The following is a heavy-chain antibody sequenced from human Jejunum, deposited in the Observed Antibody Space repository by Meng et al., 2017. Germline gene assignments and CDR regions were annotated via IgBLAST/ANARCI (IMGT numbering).Heavy chain of an antibody. CDR3: ARVSYDDSRGYYGTDY. V-gene: IGHV4-4*02. CDR1: GGSISSSNW. CDR2: IHHSGST. Sequence: GSLRLSCAVSGGSISSSNWWNWVRQPPGKGLEWIGEIHHSGSTNYNPSLESRVTISVDKSTNQFSLKLNSVTAADTAVYYCARVSYDDSRGYYGTDYWGQGTLVPSPQ. J-gene: IGHJ4*02. D-gene: IGHD3-3*01.